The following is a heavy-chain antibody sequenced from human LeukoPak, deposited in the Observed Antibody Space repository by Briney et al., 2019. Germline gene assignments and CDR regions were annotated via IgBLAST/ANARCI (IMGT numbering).Heavy chain of an antibody. Sequence: GGSXRXSXAXXGFTVSSNYMSWVRQAPGKGLEWVSVIYSGGSTYYADSVKGRFTISRDNSKNTLYLQMNSLRAEDTAVYYCARGPPNYDYWGQGTLVTVSS. D-gene: IGHD5-24*01. CDR1: GFTVSSNY. V-gene: IGHV3-53*01. CDR2: IYSGGST. J-gene: IGHJ4*02. CDR3: ARGPPNYDY.